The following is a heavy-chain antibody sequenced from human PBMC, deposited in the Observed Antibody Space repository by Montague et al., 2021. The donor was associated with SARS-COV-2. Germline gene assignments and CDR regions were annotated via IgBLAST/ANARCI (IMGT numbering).Heavy chain of an antibody. Sequence: SETLSLTCAVYGGSFSCYYWSWIRQPPGKGLDWIGEINHYGSTNYNPSLKSRVAISLDPSKSQFSLRPSSVTAADTAVYHCARVTTDVLRYFDWLTQEDPRYFAYWGQGTLVTVSS. D-gene: IGHD3-9*01. V-gene: IGHV4-34*01. CDR3: ARVTTDVLRYFDWLTQEDPRYFAY. CDR1: GGSFSCYY. CDR2: INHYGST. J-gene: IGHJ4*02.